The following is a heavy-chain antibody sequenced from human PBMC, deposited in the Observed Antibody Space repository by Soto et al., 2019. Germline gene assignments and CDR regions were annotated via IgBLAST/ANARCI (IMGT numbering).Heavy chain of an antibody. Sequence: QVQLVQSGAEVKKPGSSVKVSCKASGGTFSSYAISWVRQAPRQGLEWMGGIIPIFGTANYAQKFQGRVTITADESTSTAYMELSSLRSEDTAVYYCARAYGDYVLGSPTFDPWGQGTLVTVSS. J-gene: IGHJ5*02. V-gene: IGHV1-69*01. CDR2: IIPIFGTA. CDR3: ARAYGDYVLGSPTFDP. CDR1: GGTFSSYA. D-gene: IGHD4-17*01.